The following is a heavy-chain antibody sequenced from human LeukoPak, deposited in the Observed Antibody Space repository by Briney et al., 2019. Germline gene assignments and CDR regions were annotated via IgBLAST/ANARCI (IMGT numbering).Heavy chain of an antibody. Sequence: PSETLSLTCAVYGRSFSGYYWSWIRQPPGKGLEWIGEINHSGSTNYNPSLKSRVTISVDTSKNQFSPKLSSVTAADTAVYYCASQLGYCSSTSCSPLGYWGQGTLVTVSS. D-gene: IGHD2-2*01. CDR3: ASQLGYCSSTSCSPLGY. J-gene: IGHJ4*02. CDR1: GRSFSGYY. CDR2: INHSGST. V-gene: IGHV4-34*01.